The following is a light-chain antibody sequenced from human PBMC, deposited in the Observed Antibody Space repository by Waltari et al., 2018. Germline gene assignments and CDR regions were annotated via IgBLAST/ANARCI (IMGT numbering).Light chain of an antibody. CDR2: GAS. V-gene: IGKV3-20*01. CDR3: QQYGSSPRT. CDR1: QSASSSY. Sequence: EIVLTQSPGTLSLSPGERATLSCRASQSASSSYLAWYQQKPGQAPRLLIHGASSRATGIPNRFSGSGSGTDFTLTISRLEPEDFAVYFCQQYGSSPRTFGQGTKVEIK. J-gene: IGKJ1*01.